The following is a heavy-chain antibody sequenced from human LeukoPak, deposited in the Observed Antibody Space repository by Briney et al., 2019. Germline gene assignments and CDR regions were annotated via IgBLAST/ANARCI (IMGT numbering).Heavy chain of an antibody. J-gene: IGHJ4*02. V-gene: IGHV4-39*07. CDR3: ASGGLAAAGSEFVDY. D-gene: IGHD6-13*01. CDR2: INHSGST. CDR1: GGSISSSSDY. Sequence: SETLSLTCTVSGGSISSSSDYWGWIRQPPGKGLEWIGEINHSGSTNYNPSLKSRVTISVDTSKNQFSPKLSSVTAADTAVYYCASGGLAAAGSEFVDYWGQGTLVTVSS.